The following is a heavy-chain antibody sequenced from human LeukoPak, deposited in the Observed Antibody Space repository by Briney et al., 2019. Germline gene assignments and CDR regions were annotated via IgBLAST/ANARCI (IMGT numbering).Heavy chain of an antibody. CDR3: ARGRDYGDNWFDP. J-gene: IGHJ5*02. D-gene: IGHD4/OR15-4a*01. Sequence: SETLSLTCAVSGVSISSSNWWSWVRQPPGKGMEWIGYIYYSGSAYYNPSLKSRVTISVDTSKNQFSLKLSSVTAADTAVYYCARGRDYGDNWFDPWGQGTLVTVSS. CDR1: GVSISSSNW. CDR2: IYYSGSA. V-gene: IGHV4-30-4*01.